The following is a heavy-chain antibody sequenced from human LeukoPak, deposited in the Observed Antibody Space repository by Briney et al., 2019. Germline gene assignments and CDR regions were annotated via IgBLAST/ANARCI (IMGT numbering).Heavy chain of an antibody. D-gene: IGHD2-2*01. V-gene: IGHV3-64*02. CDR3: ATYPPYFDY. CDR2: ISSNGGST. J-gene: IGHJ4*02. CDR1: GFTFSSYA. Sequence: GGSLRLSCAASGFTFSSYAMHWVRQAPGKGLEYVSAISSNGGSTYYADSVKGRFTISRDNSKNTPYLQMGSLRAEDMAVYYCATYPPYFDYWGQGTLVTVSS.